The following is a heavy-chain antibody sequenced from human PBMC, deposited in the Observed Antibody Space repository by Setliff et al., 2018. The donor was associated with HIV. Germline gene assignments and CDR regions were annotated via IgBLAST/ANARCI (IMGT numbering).Heavy chain of an antibody. Sequence: PGGSLRLSCAASGFPFSGSAIHWVRRASGKGLEWVGRIKTQPSNYATAYGASMEGRFTISRDDSKSTAYLQLSSLKAEDTAVYYCARAYNVYDYRFYSSGYDYWGQGTLVTVSS. J-gene: IGHJ4*02. CDR2: IKTQPSNYAT. D-gene: IGHD3-22*01. CDR3: ARAYNVYDYRFYSSGYDY. CDR1: GFPFSGSA. V-gene: IGHV3-73*01.